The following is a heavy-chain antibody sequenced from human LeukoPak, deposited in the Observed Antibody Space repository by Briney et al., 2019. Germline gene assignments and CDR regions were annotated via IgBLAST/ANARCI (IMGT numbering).Heavy chain of an antibody. CDR2: IYHSGST. CDR1: GYSISSGYY. V-gene: IGHV4-38-2*01. J-gene: IGHJ3*02. CDR3: SRPNLGLDAFDI. D-gene: IGHD7-27*01. Sequence: SETLSLTCAVSGYSISSGYYWGWIRQPPGKGLEWIGSIYHSGSTYYNPSLKSRVTISVDTSKNQFSLKLSSVTAADTAVYYCSRPNLGLDAFDIWRQGTMVTVSS.